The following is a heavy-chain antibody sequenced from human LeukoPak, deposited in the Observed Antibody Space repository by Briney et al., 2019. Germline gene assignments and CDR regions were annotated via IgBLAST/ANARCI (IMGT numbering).Heavy chain of an antibody. D-gene: IGHD3-22*01. CDR1: GGTFSSYA. J-gene: IGHJ5*02. Sequence: GASVKVSCTASGGTFSSYAISWVRQAPGQGLEWMGGIIPIFGTANYAQKFQGRVTITADESTSTAYMGLSSLRSEDTAVYYCAREGGHYYDSSGYYAFDPWGQGTLVTVSS. CDR2: IIPIFGTA. V-gene: IGHV1-69*13. CDR3: AREGGHYYDSSGYYAFDP.